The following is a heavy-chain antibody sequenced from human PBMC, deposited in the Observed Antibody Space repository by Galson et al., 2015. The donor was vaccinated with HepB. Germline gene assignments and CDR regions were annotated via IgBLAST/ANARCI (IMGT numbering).Heavy chain of an antibody. CDR2: ISYDGSNK. J-gene: IGHJ3*02. V-gene: IGHV3-30-3*01. CDR3: ARDLPLYGSDNYPDAFHI. Sequence: SLRLSCAASGYSFSSYAMHWVRQAPGKGLEWVAVISYDGSNKYYADSVKGRFTISRDNSKNTLYLQMNSLRTEDTAVYYCARDLPLYGSDNYPDAFHIWGQGTMVTVSS. CDR1: GYSFSSYA. D-gene: IGHD3-16*02.